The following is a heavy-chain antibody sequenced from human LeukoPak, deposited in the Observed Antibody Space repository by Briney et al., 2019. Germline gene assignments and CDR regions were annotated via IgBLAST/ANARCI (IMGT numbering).Heavy chain of an antibody. CDR1: GFTFSSYG. CDR2: IWYDGSNK. CDR3: ARVHCSGGSCYSGLSY. J-gene: IGHJ4*02. D-gene: IGHD2-15*01. Sequence: GGSLRLSCVVSGFTFSSYGMHWVRQAPGKGLEWVAVIWYDGSNKYYADPVKGRFTISRDNSKNTLYLQMNSLRAEDTAVYYCARVHCSGGSCYSGLSYWGQGTLVTVSS. V-gene: IGHV3-33*08.